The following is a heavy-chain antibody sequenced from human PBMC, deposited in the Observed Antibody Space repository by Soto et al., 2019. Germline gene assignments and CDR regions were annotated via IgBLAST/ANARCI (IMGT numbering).Heavy chain of an antibody. CDR1: GGSVSSGSYY. V-gene: IGHV4-61*01. J-gene: IGHJ4*02. CDR3: ARETSGSYHRRLDY. CDR2: IYYSGST. D-gene: IGHD1-26*01. Sequence: SETLSLTCTVSGGSVSSGSYYWSWIRQPPGKGLEWIGYIYYSGSTNYNPSLKSRVTISVDTSKNQFSLKLSSVTAADTAVYYCARETSGSYHRRLDYWSQGTCVTVSS.